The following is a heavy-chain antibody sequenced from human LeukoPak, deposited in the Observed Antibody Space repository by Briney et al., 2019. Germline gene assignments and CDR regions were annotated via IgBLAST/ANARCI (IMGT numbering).Heavy chain of an antibody. CDR1: GFTFSSNA. D-gene: IGHD3-16*01. Sequence: GGSLRLSCAASGFTFSSNAMSWVRQAPGKGLEWVSYISATGYTIYYTDSVKGRFTISRDNAKNSLYLQMNSLRAEDTAVYYCARVSRSGSWGFFDYWGQGTLVTVSS. CDR3: ARVSRSGSWGFFDY. CDR2: ISATGYTI. J-gene: IGHJ4*02. V-gene: IGHV3-48*03.